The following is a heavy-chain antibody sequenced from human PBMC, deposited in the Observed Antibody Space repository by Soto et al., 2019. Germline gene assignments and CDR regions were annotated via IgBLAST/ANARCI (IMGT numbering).Heavy chain of an antibody. J-gene: IGHJ4*02. Sequence: SETLSLTCAVSGGSISSGGYSWSWIRQPPGKGLEWIGYIYHSGSTYYNPTLKSRVTISVDRSKNQFSLKLSSVTAADTAVYYCARVPHYWGQGTLVTVSS. CDR3: ARVPHY. CDR2: IYHSGST. V-gene: IGHV4-30-2*01. CDR1: GGSISSGGYS. D-gene: IGHD2-2*01.